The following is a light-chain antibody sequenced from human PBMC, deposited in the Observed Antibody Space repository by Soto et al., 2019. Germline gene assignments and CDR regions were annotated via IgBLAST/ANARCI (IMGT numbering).Light chain of an antibody. CDR3: CSYAGSYTLL. V-gene: IGLV2-11*01. Sequence: QSALTQPASVSGSPGQSITISCTGSRSDVGGYNYVSWYQQHPGKAPQVLIYEVSKRPSGVPDRFSGSKSGNTASLTISGLQAEDEADYYCCSYAGSYTLLFGGGTQLTVL. CDR2: EVS. CDR1: RSDVGGYNY. J-gene: IGLJ2*01.